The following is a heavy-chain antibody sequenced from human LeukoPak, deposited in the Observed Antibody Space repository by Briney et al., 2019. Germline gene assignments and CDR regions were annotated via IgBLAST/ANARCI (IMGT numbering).Heavy chain of an antibody. CDR3: ARGYDFWLDY. CDR2: IYYSGST. Sequence: SETLSLTCTVSGGSIRSYYWSWIRQPPGKGLEWIGYIYYSGSTNYNPSLKSRVTISVDTSKNQFSLKLSSVTAADTAVYYCARGYDFWLDYWGQGTLVTVSS. CDR1: GGSIRSYY. J-gene: IGHJ4*02. V-gene: IGHV4-59*01. D-gene: IGHD3-3*01.